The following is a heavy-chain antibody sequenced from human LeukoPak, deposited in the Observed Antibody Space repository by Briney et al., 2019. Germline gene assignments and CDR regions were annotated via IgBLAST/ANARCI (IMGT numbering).Heavy chain of an antibody. D-gene: IGHD3-16*01. CDR2: IKSKTDGGTA. CDR3: TTEYFMITFGGDAFDI. Sequence: GGSLRLSCAASGFTFSNAWMNWVRQAPGKGLEWVGRIKSKTDGGTADYAAPVKGRFTISRDDSKNTLYLQMNSLKTEDTAVYYCTTEYFMITFGGDAFDIWGQGTMVTVSS. J-gene: IGHJ3*02. CDR1: GFTFSNAW. V-gene: IGHV3-15*07.